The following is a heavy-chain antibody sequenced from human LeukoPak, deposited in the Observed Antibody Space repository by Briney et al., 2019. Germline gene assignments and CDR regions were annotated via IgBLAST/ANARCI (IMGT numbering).Heavy chain of an antibody. CDR2: ISGSGGST. V-gene: IGHV3-23*01. Sequence: GGSLRLSCAASGFIFSSYAMSWVRQAPGKGLEWVSAISGSGGSTYYADSVKGRFTISRDNSKNTLYLQMNSLRAEDTAVYYCAKARYDFWSGYLSFDYWGQGTLVTVSS. CDR3: AKARYDFWSGYLSFDY. CDR1: GFIFSSYA. D-gene: IGHD3-3*01. J-gene: IGHJ4*02.